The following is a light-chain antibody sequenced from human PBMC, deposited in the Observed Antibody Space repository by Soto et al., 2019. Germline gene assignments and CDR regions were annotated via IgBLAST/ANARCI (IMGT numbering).Light chain of an antibody. Sequence: ELVMTQSPATLSVSPGARATLSCRASQSVSSYFAWYQQKPGQAPRLLIYDASNRATGIPARFSGIVSGTDFTINISSLEPEDGAVYDGQQRSNWPITFGQGTRLEIK. J-gene: IGKJ5*01. CDR3: QQRSNWPIT. CDR2: DAS. CDR1: QSVSSY. V-gene: IGKV3-11*01.